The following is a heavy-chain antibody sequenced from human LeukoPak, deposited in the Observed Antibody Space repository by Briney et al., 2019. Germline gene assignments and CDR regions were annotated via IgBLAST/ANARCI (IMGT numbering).Heavy chain of an antibody. D-gene: IGHD3-22*01. Sequence: PGGSLRLSCAASGFTFSSYSMNWVRQAPGKGLEWVSSISSSSSYIYYADSVKGRFTISRDNAKNSLYLQMNSLRAEDAAVYYCARDTHRYDMADFDYWGQGTLVTVSS. J-gene: IGHJ4*02. CDR1: GFTFSSYS. CDR2: ISSSSSYI. CDR3: ARDTHRYDMADFDY. V-gene: IGHV3-21*01.